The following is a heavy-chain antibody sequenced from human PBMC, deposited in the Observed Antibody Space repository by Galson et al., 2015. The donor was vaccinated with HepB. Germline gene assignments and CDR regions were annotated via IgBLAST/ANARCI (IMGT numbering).Heavy chain of an antibody. V-gene: IGHV1-46*01. CDR2: INPSGGNK. J-gene: IGHJ4*02. CDR3: ARSTSRGSSSWYGLRGYFDY. Sequence: SVKVSCKASGYTFTSYHMHWVRQAPGQGLEWMGIINPSGGNKSYTQKFQGRVTMTRDTSTSTVYMELSSLRSEDTAVYYCARSTSRGSSSWYGLRGYFDYWGQGTLVTVSS. CDR1: GYTFTSYH. D-gene: IGHD6-13*01.